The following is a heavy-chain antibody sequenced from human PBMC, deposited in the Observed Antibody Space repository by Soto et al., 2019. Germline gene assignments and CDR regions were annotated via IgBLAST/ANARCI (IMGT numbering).Heavy chain of an antibody. J-gene: IGHJ5*02. CDR3: ARDGLVAVPFGFDP. V-gene: IGHV3-30-3*01. D-gene: IGHD6-19*01. Sequence: QVQLVESGGGVVQPGRSLRLSCAASGFTFSSYAMHWVRQAPGKGLEWVAVISYDGSNKYYADSVKGRFTISRDNSKSTLYLQMNSLRAEDTAVYYCARDGLVAVPFGFDPWGQGTLVTVSS. CDR2: ISYDGSNK. CDR1: GFTFSSYA.